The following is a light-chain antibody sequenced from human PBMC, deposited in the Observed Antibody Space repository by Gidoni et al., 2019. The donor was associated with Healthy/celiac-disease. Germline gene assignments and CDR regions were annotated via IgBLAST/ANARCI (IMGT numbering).Light chain of an antibody. CDR2: GAS. V-gene: IGKV3-15*01. J-gene: IGKJ2*01. CDR3: QQYNNWPPLT. CDR1: QSVSSN. Sequence: ELVMTQSPATLSVSPGERATLSCRASQSVSSNLVWYQQKPGQAPRLLIYGASTRATGIPARFSGSGSGTEFTLTISSLQSEDFAVYYCQQYNNWPPLTFGQGTKLEIK.